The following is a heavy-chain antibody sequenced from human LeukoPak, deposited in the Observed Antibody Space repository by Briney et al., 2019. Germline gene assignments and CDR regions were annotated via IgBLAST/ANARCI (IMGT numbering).Heavy chain of an antibody. J-gene: IGHJ4*02. Sequence: ASVKVSCKASGYTFTGYYMHWVRQAPGQGLEWMGWINPNSGGTKYEQKFQGRVTMTTDTSTSTAYMELRSLRSDDTAVYYCARDLTHRRNYDNSGYQIVPAFWGQGTLVTVSS. CDR2: INPNSGGT. CDR1: GYTFTGYY. V-gene: IGHV1-2*02. D-gene: IGHD3-22*01. CDR3: ARDLTHRRNYDNSGYQIVPAF.